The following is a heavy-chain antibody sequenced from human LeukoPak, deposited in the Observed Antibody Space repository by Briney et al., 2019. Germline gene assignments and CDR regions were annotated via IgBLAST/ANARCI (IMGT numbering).Heavy chain of an antibody. CDR2: IYYSGST. CDR3: ARQRKHTIFGVVYGAFDI. V-gene: IGHV4-39*01. CDR1: GGSISSSSYY. Sequence: SETLSLTCTVSGGSISSSSYYWGWIRQPPGKGLEWIGSIYYSGSTYYNPSLKSRVTISVDTSKNQFSLKLSSVTAADTAVYYCARQRKHTIFGVVYGAFDIWGQGTMVTVSS. D-gene: IGHD3-3*01. J-gene: IGHJ3*02.